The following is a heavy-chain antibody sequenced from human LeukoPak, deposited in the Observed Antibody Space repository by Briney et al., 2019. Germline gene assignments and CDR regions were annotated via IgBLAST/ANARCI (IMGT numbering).Heavy chain of an antibody. V-gene: IGHV3-48*01. CDR1: GFTFSSYS. D-gene: IGHD6-13*01. CDR2: ISSSSSTI. CDR3: ARDSPYSSSWYYFDY. Sequence: GGPLRLSCAASGFTFSSYSMNWVRQAPGKGLEWVSYISSSSSTIYYADSVKGRFTISRDNAKNSLYLQMNSLRAEDTAVYYCARDSPYSSSWYYFDYWGQGTLVTVSS. J-gene: IGHJ4*02.